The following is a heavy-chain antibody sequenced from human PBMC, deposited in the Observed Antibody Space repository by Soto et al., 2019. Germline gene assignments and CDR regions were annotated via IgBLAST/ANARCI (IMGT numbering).Heavy chain of an antibody. V-gene: IGHV1-3*01. Sequence: ASVKVSCKASGYTFTSYAMHWVRQAPGQRLEWMGWINPGNGDTRYSQKFQGRVTITRDTSASTVYMELSSLTSEDTAVHYCARAGPGGGSYLIDYWGQGTLVTVSS. D-gene: IGHD1-26*01. J-gene: IGHJ4*02. CDR2: INPGNGDT. CDR1: GYTFTSYA. CDR3: ARAGPGGGSYLIDY.